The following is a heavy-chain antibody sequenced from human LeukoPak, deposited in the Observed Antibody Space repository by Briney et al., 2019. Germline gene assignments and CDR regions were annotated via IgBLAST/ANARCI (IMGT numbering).Heavy chain of an antibody. CDR2: FSGSGGST. CDR3: ARSGSGSYYNDY. CDR1: GFTFSSYA. V-gene: IGHV3-23*01. D-gene: IGHD3-10*01. J-gene: IGHJ4*02. Sequence: GGSLRLSCAASGFTFSSYAMSWVRQAPGKGLECISGFSGSGGSTYYADSVKGRFTISRDNSKNTLYLQMNSLRAEDTAVYYCARSGSGSYYNDYWGQGTLVTVSS.